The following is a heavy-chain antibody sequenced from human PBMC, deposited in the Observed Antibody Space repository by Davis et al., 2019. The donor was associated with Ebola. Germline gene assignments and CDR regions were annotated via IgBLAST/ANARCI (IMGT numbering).Heavy chain of an antibody. Sequence: GGSLRLSCAASGFTFSDYYMNWIRQAPGKGLEWVSYISSSGSTIYYADSVKGRFTISRDNAKNSLYLQMNSLRAEDTAVYYCARVLSYSSSFLGYYYYGMDVWGQGTTVTASS. J-gene: IGHJ6*02. V-gene: IGHV3-11*01. D-gene: IGHD6-6*01. CDR1: GFTFSDYY. CDR3: ARVLSYSSSFLGYYYYGMDV. CDR2: ISSSGSTI.